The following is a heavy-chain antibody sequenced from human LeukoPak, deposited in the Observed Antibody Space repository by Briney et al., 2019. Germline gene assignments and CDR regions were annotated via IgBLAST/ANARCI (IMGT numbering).Heavy chain of an antibody. Sequence: SETLSLTCAVYGGSISSHYRSWIRQPPGKGLEWIGYIYYSGSTNYNPSLKSRVTISVDTSKNQFSLKLSSVTAADTAVYYCARERVHYYYYYMDVWGKGTTVTVSS. CDR3: ARERVHYYYYYMDV. D-gene: IGHD3-10*01. CDR2: IYYSGST. V-gene: IGHV4-59*11. J-gene: IGHJ6*03. CDR1: GGSISSHY.